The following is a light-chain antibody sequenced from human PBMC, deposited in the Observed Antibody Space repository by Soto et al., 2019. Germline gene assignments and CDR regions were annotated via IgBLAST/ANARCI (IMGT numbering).Light chain of an antibody. CDR3: QQYYSVPFT. CDR1: QSLNRW. Sequence: DIEMSQSPSSLSASVGDRVTITCRASQSLNRWLAWYQQKPGKAPKLLIYDASSLQSGVPDRFSGSGSGTDFTLTISYLQAEDVAVYYCQQYYSVPFTFGPGTKVDIK. V-gene: IGKV1-5*01. J-gene: IGKJ3*01. CDR2: DAS.